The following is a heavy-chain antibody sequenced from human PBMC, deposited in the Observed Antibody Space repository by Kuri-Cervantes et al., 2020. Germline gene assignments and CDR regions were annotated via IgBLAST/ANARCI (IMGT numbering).Heavy chain of an antibody. J-gene: IGHJ4*02. D-gene: IGHD3-3*01. CDR3: ARDAPYYEAYYFDY. V-gene: IGHV3-30-3*01. CDR1: GFTFSSSG. CDR2: ISYDGSNK. Sequence: GESLKISCAASGFTFSSSGMHWVRQAPGKGLEWVAVISYDGSNKYYADSVKGRFTISRDNSKNTLYLQMNSLRAEDTAVYYCARDAPYYEAYYFDYWGQGTLVTVSS.